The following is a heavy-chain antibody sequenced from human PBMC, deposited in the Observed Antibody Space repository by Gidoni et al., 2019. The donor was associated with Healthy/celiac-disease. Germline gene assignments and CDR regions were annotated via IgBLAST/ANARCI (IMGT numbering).Heavy chain of an antibody. V-gene: IGHV3-66*01. CDR1: GFTVSSNY. CDR3: ARSPWVVVISGYFDY. Sequence: EVQLVESGGGLVPPGGSLRLSCAASGFTVSSNYMSWDRQAPGKGLEWVSVIYSGGSTYYADSVKGRFTISRDNSKNTLYLQMNSLRAEDTAVYYCARSPWVVVISGYFDYWGQGTLVTVSS. J-gene: IGHJ4*02. CDR2: IYSGGST. D-gene: IGHD3-22*01.